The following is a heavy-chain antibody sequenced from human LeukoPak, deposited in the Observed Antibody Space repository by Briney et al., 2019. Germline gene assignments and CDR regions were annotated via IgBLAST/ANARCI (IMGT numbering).Heavy chain of an antibody. D-gene: IGHD3-3*01. CDR3: ARGTYYDFWSGEGLFDF. CDR2: IYFHGST. J-gene: IGHJ4*02. CDR1: GDSINNYY. V-gene: IGHV4-59*01. Sequence: SETLSLTCTVSGDSINNYYWNWIRQPPGKGQEWIGYIYFHGSTNYNPSLKSRVTILVDPSKNQFSLSLNSVTAADTAVYYCARGTYYDFWSGEGLFDFWGQGTLVTVSS.